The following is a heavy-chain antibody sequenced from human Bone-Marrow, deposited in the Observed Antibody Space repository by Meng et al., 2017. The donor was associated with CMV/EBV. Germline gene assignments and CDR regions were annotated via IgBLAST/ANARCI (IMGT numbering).Heavy chain of an antibody. CDR1: GDGFTTDW. V-gene: IGHV5-51*01. D-gene: IGHD6-13*01. Sequence: SGDGFTTDWIGWVRQMPGKGLGWMGIIYPGDSDTRYSPSFQGQVTISADKSISTAYLQWSSLKASDTAMYYCAVNPAGISGATYFDFWGQGTLVPSPQ. J-gene: IGHJ4*02. CDR3: AVNPAGISGATYFDF. CDR2: IYPGDSDT.